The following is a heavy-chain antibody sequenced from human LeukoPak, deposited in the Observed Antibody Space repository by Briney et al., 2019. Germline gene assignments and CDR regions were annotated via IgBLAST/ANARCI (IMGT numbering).Heavy chain of an antibody. D-gene: IGHD2-2*01. CDR1: GFTFSSYW. CDR2: INSDGSRT. J-gene: IGHJ4*02. Sequence: GGSLRLSCAASGFTFSSYWIHWVRQAPGKGLVWVSRINSDGSRTSYADSVKGRFTISRDNAKNTLYLQMNSLRAEDTAVYYCARAASIYCSSTSCYPVDYWGQGTLVTVSS. CDR3: ARAASIYCSSTSCYPVDY. V-gene: IGHV3-74*01.